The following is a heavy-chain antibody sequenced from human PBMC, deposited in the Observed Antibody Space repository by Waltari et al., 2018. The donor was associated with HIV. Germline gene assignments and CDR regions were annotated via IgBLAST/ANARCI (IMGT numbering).Heavy chain of an antibody. CDR1: EFTVRSYW. D-gene: IGHD2-8*01. CDR2: INSEWRIT. Sequence: EVQRVESGGGSVQSGGSLRLSCADSEFTVRSYWSFSVHQVQGKGLVLVSRINSEWRITTYADAVKGRFTISRDNAKNTLYLQMNSLRAEDTSMYYCTRGNGHAFDRWGQGTMVTVSS. V-gene: IGHV3-74*01. CDR3: TRGNGHAFDR. J-gene: IGHJ3*01.